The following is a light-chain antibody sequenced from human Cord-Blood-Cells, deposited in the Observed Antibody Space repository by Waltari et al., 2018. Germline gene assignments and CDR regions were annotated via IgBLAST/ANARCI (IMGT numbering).Light chain of an antibody. V-gene: IGKV1-9*01. Sequence: DIQLTQSPSFMSASVGDKVPITCRASQGFSSYLAWYQQKPGKAPKLLIYAASTLQSGVPSRFSGSGSGTEFTLTISSLQPEDFATYYCQQLNSYPRFTFGPGTKVDIK. CDR1: QGFSSY. CDR3: QQLNSYPRFT. CDR2: AAS. J-gene: IGKJ3*01.